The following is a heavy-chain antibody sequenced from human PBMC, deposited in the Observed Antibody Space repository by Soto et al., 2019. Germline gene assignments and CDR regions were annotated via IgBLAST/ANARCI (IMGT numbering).Heavy chain of an antibody. CDR2: IHSDGSST. J-gene: IGHJ3*01. Sequence: EVQLVESKGGLVQPGGSLRLSCAASGFTISYYCMHWVRQAPGQGLVWVSRIHSDGSSTTYADSVKGRFTISRDNAKNTLYLQMNSLIAEDTAVYYCARGDRGAFDLWGQGTMVTVSS. D-gene: IGHD1-26*01. CDR3: ARGDRGAFDL. V-gene: IGHV3-74*01. CDR1: GFTISYYC.